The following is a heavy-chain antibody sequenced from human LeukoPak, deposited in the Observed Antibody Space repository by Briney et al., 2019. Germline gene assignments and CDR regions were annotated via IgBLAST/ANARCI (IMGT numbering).Heavy chain of an antibody. J-gene: IGHJ3*02. V-gene: IGHV4-61*05. CDR3: ARSLLETGAFDI. D-gene: IGHD3-3*01. CDR1: GGSISNSSYY. Sequence: SETLSLTCTVSGGSISNSSYYWGGIRQPPGKGLEWIGYIYYSGSTNYNPSLKSRVTISVDTSKNQFSLKLSSVTAADTAVYYCARSLLETGAFDIWGQGTMVTVSS. CDR2: IYYSGST.